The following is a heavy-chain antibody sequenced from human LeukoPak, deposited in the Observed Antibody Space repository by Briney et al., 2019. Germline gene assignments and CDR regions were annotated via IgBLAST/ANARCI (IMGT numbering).Heavy chain of an antibody. CDR3: AGYGGKGSWAFDI. Sequence: PGVYLRLSCAASGFTFSDYYMSWIRQAPGKGLEWVSYISTSSSYTYYADSVKGRFTISRDNAKNSLYLQMNSLRAEDTAVYYCAGYGGKGSWAFDIWGQGTMVTSS. D-gene: IGHD4-23*01. J-gene: IGHJ3*02. V-gene: IGHV3-11*06. CDR2: ISTSSSYT. CDR1: GFTFSDYY.